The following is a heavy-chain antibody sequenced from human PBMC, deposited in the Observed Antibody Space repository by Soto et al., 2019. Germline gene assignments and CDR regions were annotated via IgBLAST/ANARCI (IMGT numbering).Heavy chain of an antibody. CDR3: ARTRVDLGATGTDYGMDV. Sequence: EVQLVESGGGLVKPGGSLRLSCAASGFTFSTYDINWVRQAPGKGLEWVSSISSTRIYIYYADSVKGRFTISRDNAKNSXYLQMNSLRAEDTAVYYCARTRVDLGATGTDYGMDVWGQGTTVTVSS. CDR1: GFTFSTYD. D-gene: IGHD1-26*01. J-gene: IGHJ6*02. CDR2: ISSTRIYI. V-gene: IGHV3-21*01.